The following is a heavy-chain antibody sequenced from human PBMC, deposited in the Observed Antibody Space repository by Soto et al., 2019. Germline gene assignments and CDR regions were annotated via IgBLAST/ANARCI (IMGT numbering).Heavy chain of an antibody. CDR2: IYWNDDK. CDR1: GFSLSTSGVG. Sequence: QITLKEPGPTLVKPTQTLTLTCTFSGFSLSTSGVGVGWIRHPPGKALQWVALIYWNDDKRYSPSLKSRLTITNDTSKNRGVLTKANMDPVDTATYYCALSSYRSSWQRAFDRWGQGTMVTVSS. V-gene: IGHV2-5*01. D-gene: IGHD6-13*01. CDR3: ALSSYRSSWQRAFDR. J-gene: IGHJ3*01.